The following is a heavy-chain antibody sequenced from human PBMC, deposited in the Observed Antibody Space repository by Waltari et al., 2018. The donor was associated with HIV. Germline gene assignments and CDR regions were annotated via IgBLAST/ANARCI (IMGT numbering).Heavy chain of an antibody. D-gene: IGHD4-17*01. CDR1: GYTFPDHH. V-gene: IGHV1-2*02. J-gene: IGHJ4*02. Sequence: QVQLVQSGAEVKKPGASVKVSCKASGYTFPDHHNHWIRQAPGPGFEWMGWITPNSGGTNDAPKLQGRVTLTRDTSISTAYMELTRLTSDDTAVYYCAREGGKSVYGEFGYWGQGTLVTVSS. CDR2: ITPNSGGT. CDR3: AREGGKSVYGEFGY.